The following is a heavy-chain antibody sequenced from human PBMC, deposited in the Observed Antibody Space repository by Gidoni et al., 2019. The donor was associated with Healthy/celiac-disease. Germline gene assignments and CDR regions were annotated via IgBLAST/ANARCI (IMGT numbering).Heavy chain of an antibody. CDR3: AKSLCYSRGGFDY. Sequence: EVQRLESGGGGVQPGGSRRLPGAASGFTVSSSAMSWVRQAPGKGLELVSAISGSGVSTYYADSVKGRFTISRDNSKNTLYLQMNSLRAADTAVYYCAKSLCYSRGGFDYWGQGTLVTVSS. CDR2: ISGSGVST. CDR1: GFTVSSSA. J-gene: IGHJ4*02. D-gene: IGHD6-13*01. V-gene: IGHV3-23*01.